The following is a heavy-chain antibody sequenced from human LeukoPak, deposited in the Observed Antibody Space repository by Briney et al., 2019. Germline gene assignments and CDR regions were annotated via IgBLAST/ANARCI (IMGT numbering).Heavy chain of an antibody. CDR3: ANDNMITLDGVQDY. CDR2: ISGSGGST. V-gene: IGHV3-23*01. CDR1: GFTFSSYA. Sequence: PGGSLRLSCAASGFTFSSYAMSWVRQAPGKGLEWVSAISGSGGSTYYADSVKGRFTISRDNSKNTLYLQMNSLRAEDTAVYYCANDNMITLDGVQDYWGQGTLVTVSS. J-gene: IGHJ4*02. D-gene: IGHD3-16*01.